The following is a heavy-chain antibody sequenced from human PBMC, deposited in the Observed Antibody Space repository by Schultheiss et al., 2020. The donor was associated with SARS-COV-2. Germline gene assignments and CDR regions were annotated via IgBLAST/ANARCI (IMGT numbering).Heavy chain of an antibody. CDR2: INPSGGST. J-gene: IGHJ6*02. CDR1: GYTFTSYF. V-gene: IGHV1-46*01. D-gene: IGHD6-19*01. CDR3: ARDQKQWLVRPYYYYGMDV. Sequence: ASVKVSCKASGYTFTSYFLHWVRQAPGQGLEWMGIINPSGGSTNYAQKFQGRVITTTDTSTSTAYMELRSLTSDDTAVYYCARDQKQWLVRPYYYYGMDVWGQGTTVTVSS.